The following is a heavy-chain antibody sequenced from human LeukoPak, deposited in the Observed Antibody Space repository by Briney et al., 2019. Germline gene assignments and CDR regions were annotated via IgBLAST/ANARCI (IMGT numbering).Heavy chain of an antibody. V-gene: IGHV3-74*03. CDR3: ARVVDDYDSGGFSWFDY. Sequence: PGGSLRLSCAASGFTFSGSWMHWVRQGPGKGLEWVSRVNSDGSRTTYADSVKGRFTISRDNAKNTLYLQMNSLRAEDTAVYYCARVVDDYDSGGFSWFDYWGQGTLVTVSS. CDR1: GFTFSGSW. CDR2: VNSDGSRT. J-gene: IGHJ4*02. D-gene: IGHD3-22*01.